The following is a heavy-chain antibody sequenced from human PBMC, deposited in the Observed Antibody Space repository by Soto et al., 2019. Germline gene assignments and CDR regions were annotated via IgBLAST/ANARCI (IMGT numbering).Heavy chain of an antibody. J-gene: IGHJ6*02. CDR3: ARGGYSGYAYYYGMDV. D-gene: IGHD5-12*01. Sequence: QVQLVQSGAEVKKPGSSVKVSCKASGGTFSSYAISWVRQAPGQGLEWMGGIIPIFGTANYAQKFQGRVTITXXAXAIXADMEPSSLRSEDTAVYYCARGGYSGYAYYYGMDVWGQGTTVTVSS. CDR2: IIPIFGTA. V-gene: IGHV1-69*05. CDR1: GGTFSSYA.